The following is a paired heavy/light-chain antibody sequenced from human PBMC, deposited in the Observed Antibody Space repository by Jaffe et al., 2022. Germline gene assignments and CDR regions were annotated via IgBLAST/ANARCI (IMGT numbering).Light chain of an antibody. V-gene: IGKV1-39*01. CDR2: AAS. J-gene: IGKJ2*01. Sequence: DIQMTQSPSSLSASVGDRVTITCRASQNIGNYLDWYQQKPGKAPQVLVYAASNFQSGVPSRFSGSGSGTDFTLTINSLEIEDFATYYCQQSKSIPYTFGQGTKLEIK. CDR3: QQSKSIPYT. CDR1: QNIGNY.
Heavy chain of an antibody. CDR2: ISTSGSVV. J-gene: IGHJ4*02. CDR1: GFTFSNYE. Sequence: EVELVESGGDLVQPGGSLRLSCGASGFTFSNYEMNWVRQAPGKGLEWVSYISTSGSVVRYADSVKGRFTISRDNAKNSLYLQMNSLRAEDTAVYYCARDRDSGTKDIESGFDYWGQGTLVTVSS. V-gene: IGHV3-48*03. D-gene: IGHD1-26*01. CDR3: ARDRDSGTKDIESGFDY.